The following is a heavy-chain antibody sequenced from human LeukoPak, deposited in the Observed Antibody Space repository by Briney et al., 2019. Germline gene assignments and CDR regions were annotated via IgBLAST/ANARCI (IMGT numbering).Heavy chain of an antibody. CDR2: IYYSGST. CDR1: GGSISSSSYY. D-gene: IGHD2-2*01. V-gene: IGHV4-39*01. J-gene: IGHJ3*02. CDR3: ARQPTSQLYALDI. Sequence: SETLSLTCTVSGGSISSSSYYWGWIRQPPGKGLEWIGSIYYSGSTYYNPSLKSRVTISVDTSKNQFSLKLSSVTAADTAVYYCARQPTSQLYALDIWGQGTMVTVSS.